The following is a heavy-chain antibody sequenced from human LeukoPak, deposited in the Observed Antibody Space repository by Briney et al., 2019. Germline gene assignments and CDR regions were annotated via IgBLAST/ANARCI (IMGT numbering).Heavy chain of an antibody. CDR2: INPSGGST. D-gene: IGHD3-3*01. CDR1: GYTFTSYY. J-gene: IGHJ6*03. Sequence: ASVKVSCKASGYTFTSYYMHWVRQAPGQGLEWMGIINPSGGSTSYAQKFQGRVTMTRDTSTSTVYMELSSLRSEDTAVYYCASCVGITIFGVVITPWYMDVWGKGTTVTVSS. CDR3: ASCVGITIFGVVITPWYMDV. V-gene: IGHV1-46*01.